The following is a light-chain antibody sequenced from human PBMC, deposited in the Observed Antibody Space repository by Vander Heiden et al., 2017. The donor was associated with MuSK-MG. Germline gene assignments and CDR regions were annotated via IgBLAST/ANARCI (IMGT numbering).Light chain of an antibody. V-gene: IGLV1-47*02. CDR1: SSNIGSNY. CDR2: SNN. J-gene: IGLJ3*02. CDR3: AAWDDSLSGLNWV. Sequence: PSASGTPGQRVTISCSGSSSNIGSNYVYWYQQLPGTAPKLVIYSNNQRPSGVPDRFSGSKSGTSASLAISGLRSEDEADYYCAAWDDSLSGLNWVFGGGTKLTVL.